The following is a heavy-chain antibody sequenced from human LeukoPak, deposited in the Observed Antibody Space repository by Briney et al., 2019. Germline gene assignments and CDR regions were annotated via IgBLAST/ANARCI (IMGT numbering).Heavy chain of an antibody. V-gene: IGHV3-74*01. CDR2: IKSDGTSA. CDR3: GILPPGY. D-gene: IGHD2-8*02. J-gene: IGHJ4*02. CDR1: TSTGLVW. Sequence: GGSLRLSCAASTSTGLVWMDWVRKAPGKGLVWVARIKSDGTSANYADSVRGRFTISRDDAENTLYLLMNSLGDEDTAVYYCGILPPGYWGQGTQVTVS.